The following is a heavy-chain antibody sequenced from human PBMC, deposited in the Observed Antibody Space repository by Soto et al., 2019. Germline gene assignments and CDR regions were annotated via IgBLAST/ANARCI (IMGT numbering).Heavy chain of an antibody. D-gene: IGHD3-16*01. Sequence: PGGSLRLSCAASGFTFSHYAMHWVRQAPEKGLEWVGRVKSKANGGTVDYGAPVKGRFTIPRDDSANTVYLQMNSLNTEDTALYYCSADLPDWGAYAFDYWGQGTLVTVSS. V-gene: IGHV3-15*07. CDR3: SADLPDWGAYAFDY. J-gene: IGHJ4*02. CDR1: GFTFSHYA. CDR2: VKSKANGGTV.